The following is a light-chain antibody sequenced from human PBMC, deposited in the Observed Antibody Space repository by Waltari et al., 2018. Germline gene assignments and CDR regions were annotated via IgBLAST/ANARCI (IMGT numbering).Light chain of an antibody. CDR2: GAS. CDR1: QSVRRA. J-gene: IGKJ1*01. CDR3: QHYLRLPVT. Sequence: EIVLTQSPGTRSLSLGERATVSCRASQSVRRALAWYQQKPGQAPRLLIYGASTRATGIPDRFSGRRSGTDFSLTISRLEPDDFAVYYCQHYLRLPVTFGQGTTVEI. V-gene: IGKV3-20*01.